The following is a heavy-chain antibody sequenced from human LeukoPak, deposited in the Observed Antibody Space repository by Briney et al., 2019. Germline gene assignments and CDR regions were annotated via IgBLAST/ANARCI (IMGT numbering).Heavy chain of an antibody. J-gene: IGHJ4*02. CDR3: AKGSDIVVVPAATYDY. CDR1: GFTFSSYA. CDR2: ISGSGGST. V-gene: IGHV3-23*01. D-gene: IGHD2-2*01. Sequence: GGFLRLSCAASGFTFSSYAMSWVRQAPGKGLEWVSAISGSGGSTYYADSVKGRFTISRDNSKNTLYLQMNSLRAEDTAVYCCAKGSDIVVVPAATYDYWGQGTLVTVSS.